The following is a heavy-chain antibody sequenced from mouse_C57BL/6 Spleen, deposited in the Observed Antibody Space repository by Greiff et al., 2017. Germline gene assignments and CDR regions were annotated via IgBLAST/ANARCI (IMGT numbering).Heavy chain of an antibody. J-gene: IGHJ2*01. CDR1: GFTFSSYA. V-gene: IGHV5-4*03. CDR3: ARRTWYYFDY. CDR2: INDGGSYT. Sequence: EVKLVESGGGLVKPGGSLKLSCAASGFTFSSYAMSWVRQTPEKRLEWVATINDGGSYTYYPDNVKGRFTISRDNAKNNLYLQMSHLKSEDTAMYYCARRTWYYFDYWGQGTTLTVSS.